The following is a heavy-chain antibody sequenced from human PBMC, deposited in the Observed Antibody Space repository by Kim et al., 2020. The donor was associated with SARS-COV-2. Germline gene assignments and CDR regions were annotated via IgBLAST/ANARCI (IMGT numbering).Heavy chain of an antibody. CDR2: IYWDDDK. D-gene: IGHD6-19*01. J-gene: IGHJ4*02. CDR1: GFSLSTSGVG. Sequence: SGPTLVNPTQTLTLTSTFSGFSLSTSGVGVGWIRQPPGKALEWLALIYWDDDKRYSPSLKSRLTITKDTSKNQVVLTMTNMDPVDTATYYCAHRSIAVAGTRVWYWGQGTLVNVYS. CDR3: AHRSIAVAGTRVWY. V-gene: IGHV2-5*02.